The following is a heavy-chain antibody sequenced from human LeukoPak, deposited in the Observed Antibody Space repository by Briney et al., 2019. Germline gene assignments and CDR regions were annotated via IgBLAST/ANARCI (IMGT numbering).Heavy chain of an antibody. Sequence: PSQTLSLTCTVSDDSLTSGSHYWRWIRQPAGKGLEWIGRIFINGSTNYNPSLTSRVTISADTSKSQFSLKLTSVTAADAAVYYCARMRIVVVPAAKFRHFYYGMDVWGQGTTVTVSS. D-gene: IGHD2-2*01. J-gene: IGHJ6*02. CDR2: IFINGST. CDR1: DDSLTSGSHY. CDR3: ARMRIVVVPAAKFRHFYYGMDV. V-gene: IGHV4-61*02.